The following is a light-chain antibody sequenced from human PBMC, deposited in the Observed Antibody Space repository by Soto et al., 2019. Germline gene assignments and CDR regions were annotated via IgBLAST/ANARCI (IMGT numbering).Light chain of an antibody. V-gene: IGLV2-14*03. Sequence: QSALTQPASVSGSPGQSITISCTGTSFDVGGYYHVSWYEQHPGKAPKLIIFDFSNRPSGVSIRFSGSQSGNTASLTISGLQDEDEDDYCCSYYTSSATLVFGGGTKVTVL. CDR1: SFDVGGYYH. CDR2: DFS. CDR3: SYYTSSATLV. J-gene: IGLJ3*02.